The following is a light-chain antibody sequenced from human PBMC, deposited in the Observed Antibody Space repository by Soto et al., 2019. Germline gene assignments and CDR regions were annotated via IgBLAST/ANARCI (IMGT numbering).Light chain of an antibody. Sequence: IVLTQSPATLSVSPGERATLSFRASQSVSSYLAWYQQKPGQAPRLLIYGASSRATGIPDRFSGSGSGTDFTLTISRLEPEDFAVYYCQQYGSSPRTFGQGAKVDIK. J-gene: IGKJ1*01. CDR2: GAS. CDR3: QQYGSSPRT. CDR1: QSVSSY. V-gene: IGKV3-20*01.